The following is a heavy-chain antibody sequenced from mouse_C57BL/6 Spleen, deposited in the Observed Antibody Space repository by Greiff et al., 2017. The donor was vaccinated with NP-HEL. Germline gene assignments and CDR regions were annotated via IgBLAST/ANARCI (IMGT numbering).Heavy chain of an antibody. CDR3: ARCDYYGSSGFDY. Sequence: VQLQQPGAELVRPGSSVKLSCKASGYTFTSYWMHWVKQRPIQGLEWIGNIDPSDSETHYNQKFKDKATLTVDKSSSTAYMQLSSLTSEDSAVDYCARCDYYGSSGFDYWGQGTTLTVSS. J-gene: IGHJ2*01. CDR1: GYTFTSYW. V-gene: IGHV1-52*01. CDR2: IDPSDSET. D-gene: IGHD1-1*01.